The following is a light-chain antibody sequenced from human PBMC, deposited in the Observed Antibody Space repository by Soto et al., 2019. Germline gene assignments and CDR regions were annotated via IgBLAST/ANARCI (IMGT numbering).Light chain of an antibody. Sequence: QSVLTQPASVSGSPGQSITISCTGTSSDVGGYNYVSWYQQHPGKVPKLMIYDVSNRPSGVSNRFSGSKSGNTASPTISGLQAEDEADYYCSSYTSSSTVVFGGGTKLTVL. J-gene: IGLJ2*01. CDR1: SSDVGGYNY. CDR2: DVS. V-gene: IGLV2-14*03. CDR3: SSYTSSSTVV.